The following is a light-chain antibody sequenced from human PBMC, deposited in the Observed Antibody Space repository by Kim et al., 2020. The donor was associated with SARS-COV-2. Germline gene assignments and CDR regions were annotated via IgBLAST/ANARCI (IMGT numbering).Light chain of an antibody. V-gene: IGKV3-20*01. Sequence: LSPGEGSTLSCRASQSVSSSFLAGYQQKPGQAPRLLIYAASSRATGIPDRFSGSGSGTDFTLTISRLEPEDFAVYYCQQYGNSPYTFGQGTKLEI. CDR1: QSVSSSF. CDR3: QQYGNSPYT. J-gene: IGKJ2*01. CDR2: AAS.